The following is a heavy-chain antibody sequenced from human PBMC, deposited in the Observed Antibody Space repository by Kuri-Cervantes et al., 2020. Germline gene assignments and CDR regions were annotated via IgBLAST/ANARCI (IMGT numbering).Heavy chain of an antibody. CDR2: ISYDGSNK. V-gene: IGHV3-30-3*01. J-gene: IGHJ4*02. CDR3: AGGYYYGSGSYYNAHYASDY. D-gene: IGHD3-10*01. Sequence: GESLKISCAASGFTFSSYAMHWVRQAPGKGLEWVAVISYDGSNKYYADSVKGRFTISRDNSKNTLYLQMSSLRAEDTAVYYCAGGYYYGSGSYYNAHYASDYWGQGTLVTVSS. CDR1: GFTFSSYA.